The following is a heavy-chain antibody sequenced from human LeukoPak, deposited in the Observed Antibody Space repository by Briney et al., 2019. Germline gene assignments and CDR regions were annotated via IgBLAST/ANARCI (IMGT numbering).Heavy chain of an antibody. CDR1: GYTLTELS. V-gene: IGHV1-24*01. D-gene: IGHD1-7*01. J-gene: IGHJ3*02. CDR2: FDPEDGET. CDR3: ATVGLELQAWGSQANAFDI. Sequence: GASVKVSCKVSGYTLTELSMHWVRQAPGKGLEWMGGFDPEDGETIYAQKFRGRVTMTEDTSTDTAYMELSSLRSEDTAVYYCATVGLELQAWGSQANAFDIWGQGTMVTVSS.